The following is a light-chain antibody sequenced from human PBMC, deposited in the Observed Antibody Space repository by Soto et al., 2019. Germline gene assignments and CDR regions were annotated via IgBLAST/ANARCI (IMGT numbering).Light chain of an antibody. Sequence: DVVITQSPLSLPVTLGQPASICCRSGQSPLYSDGNTYLSWFQQRPGQSPRXLXYKVSNRDSGVPDRFSGIGSGTDFTLKISRVEAEDVGVYDCMQGTHWPWTFGQGTKVDIK. CDR2: KVS. V-gene: IGKV2-30*01. CDR3: MQGTHWPWT. CDR1: QSPLYSDGNTY. J-gene: IGKJ1*01.